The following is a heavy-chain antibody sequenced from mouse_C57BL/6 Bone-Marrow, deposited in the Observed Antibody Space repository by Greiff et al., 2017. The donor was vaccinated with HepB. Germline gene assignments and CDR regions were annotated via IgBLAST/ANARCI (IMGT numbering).Heavy chain of an antibody. J-gene: IGHJ3*01. V-gene: IGHV5-17*01. D-gene: IGHD1-1*01. CDR2: ISSGSSTT. Sequence: EVQRVESGGGLVKPGGSLKLSCAASGFTFSDYGMHWVRQAPEKGLEWVAYISSGSSTTNYADTVKGRFTISRDNAKNTLFLKMTSLRSEDTAMYYCARPDYYGSSDPAWFAYWGQGTLVTVSA. CDR3: ARPDYYGSSDPAWFAY. CDR1: GFTFSDYG.